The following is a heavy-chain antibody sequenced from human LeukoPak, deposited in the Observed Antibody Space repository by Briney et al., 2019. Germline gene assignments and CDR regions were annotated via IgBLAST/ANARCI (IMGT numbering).Heavy chain of an antibody. CDR3: AKEVGYCSGWYLGY. Sequence: GGSLRLSCAASGFTFSSYAMSWVRQAPGKGLEWVSAISGSGGRTYYADSVKGRFTISRDTSKNTLCRQLNCLRTADTALSYCAKEVGYCSGWYLGYLGQGTLGTGSS. CDR2: ISGSGGRT. D-gene: IGHD6-19*01. J-gene: IGHJ4*02. V-gene: IGHV3-23*01. CDR1: GFTFSSYA.